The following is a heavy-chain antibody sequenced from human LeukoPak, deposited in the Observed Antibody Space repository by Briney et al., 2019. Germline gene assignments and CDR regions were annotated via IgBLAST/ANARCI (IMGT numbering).Heavy chain of an antibody. CDR2: IYHSGST. V-gene: IGHV4-30-2*01. CDR1: GGSISSGGYS. CDR3: ARDQGRYYGSQFDP. D-gene: IGHD3-10*01. Sequence: SETLSLTCAVSGGSISSGGYSWSWIRQPPGKGLEWIGYIYHSGSTYYNPSLKSRVTISVDRSKNQFSLKLSSVTAADTAVYYCARDQGRYYGSQFDPWGQGTLVTVSS. J-gene: IGHJ5*02.